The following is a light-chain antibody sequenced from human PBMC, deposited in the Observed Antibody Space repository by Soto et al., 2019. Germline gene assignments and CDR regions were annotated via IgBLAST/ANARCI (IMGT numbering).Light chain of an antibody. CDR3: AAWDDSLNGYV. Sequence: QSVLTQPPSASGTPGQRVTISCSGSGSNIGGNTVNWYQQLPGTAPKLLIYSNNQRPSGVPARFSGSKSGTSASLAISGLQSADEADYYCAAWDDSLNGYVFGTGTKVTVL. CDR1: GSNIGGNT. V-gene: IGLV1-44*01. CDR2: SNN. J-gene: IGLJ1*01.